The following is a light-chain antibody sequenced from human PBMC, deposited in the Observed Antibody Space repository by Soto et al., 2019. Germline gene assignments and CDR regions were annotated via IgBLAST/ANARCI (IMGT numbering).Light chain of an antibody. J-gene: IGLJ1*01. CDR1: SSDVGGYNY. V-gene: IGLV2-14*03. Sequence: QSVLTQPASVSGSPGQSITISCTGTSSDVGGYNYVSWYQQHPGKGPKLMIYEVSNRPSGVSNRFSGSKSGYTATLTISGLQAEDEADYYCSSYTSTTTRVFGTGTKVTVL. CDR3: SSYTSTTTRV. CDR2: EVS.